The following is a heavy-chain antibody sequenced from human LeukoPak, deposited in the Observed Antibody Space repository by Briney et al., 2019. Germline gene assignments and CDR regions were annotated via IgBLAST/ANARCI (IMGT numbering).Heavy chain of an antibody. V-gene: IGHV1-18*01. Sequence: GASVKVSCKASGGTFSSYAISWVRQAPGQGLEWMGWISAYNGNTNYAQKLQGRVTMTTDTSTSTAYMELRSLRSDDTAVYYCARETSGSYFDYWGQGTLVTVSS. J-gene: IGHJ4*02. CDR1: GGTFSSYA. CDR2: ISAYNGNT. D-gene: IGHD1-26*01. CDR3: ARETSGSYFDY.